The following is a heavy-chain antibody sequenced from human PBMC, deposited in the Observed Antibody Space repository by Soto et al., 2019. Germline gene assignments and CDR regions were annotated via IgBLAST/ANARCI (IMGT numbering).Heavy chain of an antibody. V-gene: IGHV1-69*06. CDR1: GGTFSSYA. CDR3: ARGTRSGSYYYYGLDV. Sequence: SVKVSCKASGGTFSSYAISWVRQAPGQGLEWMGGIIPIFGTTNYARRFQGRVTITADKSTSTAYMELRSLRSEDTAVYYRARGTRSGSYYYYGLDVWGQGTTVTVSS. J-gene: IGHJ6*02. D-gene: IGHD1-26*01. CDR2: IIPIFGTT.